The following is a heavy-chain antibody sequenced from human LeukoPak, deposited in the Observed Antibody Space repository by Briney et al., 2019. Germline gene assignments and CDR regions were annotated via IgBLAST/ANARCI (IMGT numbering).Heavy chain of an antibody. CDR3: ARGDTIFGVVYYFDY. CDR2: MNPNSGNT. D-gene: IGHD3-3*01. CDR1: GYTFTSYD. V-gene: IGHV1-8*03. Sequence: ASVKVSCKASGYTFTSYDINWVRQATGQGLEWMGWMNPNSGNTGYAQKFQGRVTITRNTSISTAYMELSSLRSEDTAVYYCARGDTIFGVVYYFDYWGQGTLVTVSS. J-gene: IGHJ4*02.